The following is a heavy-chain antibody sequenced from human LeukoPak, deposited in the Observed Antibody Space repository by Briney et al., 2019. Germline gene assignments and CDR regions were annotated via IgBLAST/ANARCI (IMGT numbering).Heavy chain of an antibody. CDR3: AREYIAAAGTDAFDI. CDR2: MNPNSGNT. D-gene: IGHD6-13*01. CDR1: GYSFTSYG. V-gene: IGHV1-8*01. J-gene: IGHJ3*02. Sequence: ASVKVSCKASGYSFTSYGLTWVRQATGQGLEWMGWMNPNSGNTGYAQKFQGRVTMTRNTSISTAYMELSSLRSEDTAVYYCAREYIAAAGTDAFDIWGQGTMVTVSS.